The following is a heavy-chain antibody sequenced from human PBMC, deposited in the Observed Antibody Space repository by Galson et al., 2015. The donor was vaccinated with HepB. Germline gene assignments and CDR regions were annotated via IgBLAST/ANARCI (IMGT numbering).Heavy chain of an antibody. D-gene: IGHD6-19*01. Sequence: SVKVSCKASGYTFTSYDINWVRQATGQGLEWMGWMNPNSGNTGYAQKFQGRVTMTRNTSISTAYMELSSLRSEDTAVYYCARGRKLSSGRLHTSPGGGYYYYMDVWGKGTTVTVSS. CDR2: MNPNSGNT. CDR1: GYTFTSYD. V-gene: IGHV1-8*01. CDR3: ARGRKLSSGRLHTSPGGGYYYYMDV. J-gene: IGHJ6*03.